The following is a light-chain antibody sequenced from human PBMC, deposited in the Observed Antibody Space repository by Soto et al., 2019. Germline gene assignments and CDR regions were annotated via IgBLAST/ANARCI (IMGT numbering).Light chain of an antibody. CDR2: GAS. CDR3: QQYGMSPWT. CDR1: QSVSSSS. Sequence: EIVLTQSPGTLSLSPGERATLSCRASQSVSSSSLGWYQQTPGQAPRLLIYGASSRATGIPDRFSGRSSGTDFTLTISRPEHEDCAVYYCQQYGMSPWTFGQGTKVEIK. J-gene: IGKJ1*01. V-gene: IGKV3-20*01.